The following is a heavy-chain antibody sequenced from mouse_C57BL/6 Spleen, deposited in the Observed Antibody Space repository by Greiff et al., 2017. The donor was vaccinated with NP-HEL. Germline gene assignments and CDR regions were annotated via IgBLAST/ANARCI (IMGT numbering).Heavy chain of an antibody. CDR1: GYTFTSYT. CDR3: ARPYYSTAMDC. J-gene: IGHJ4*01. Sequence: VQLQQSGAELARPGASVKMSCKASGYTFTSYTMHWVKQRHGQGLEWIGYINHSSGYTKYNKKFKDKATLTADISSSTAYMQLSSLTSEDSAVYYCARPYYSTAMDCWGQGTSVTVSS. D-gene: IGHD2-5*01. V-gene: IGHV1-4*01. CDR2: INHSSGYT.